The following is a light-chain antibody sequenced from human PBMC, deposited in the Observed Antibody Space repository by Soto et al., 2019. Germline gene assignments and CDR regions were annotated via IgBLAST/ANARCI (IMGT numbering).Light chain of an antibody. CDR3: QQYNSYSVT. V-gene: IGKV1-5*01. CDR1: QNIVTW. J-gene: IGKJ1*01. CDR2: DAS. Sequence: DLQMTQSPSTLSASVGGRVTLTCRASQNIVTWLAWYQQTPGKAPKVLIYDASTLESGVPSRFSGSGSGTEFTLTINGLQPDDFATYYCQQYNSYSVTFGQGTKVDIK.